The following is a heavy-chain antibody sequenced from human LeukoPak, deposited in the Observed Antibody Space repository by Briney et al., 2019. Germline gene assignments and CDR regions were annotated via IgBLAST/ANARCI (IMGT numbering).Heavy chain of an antibody. Sequence: SETLSLTCAVYGGSFSGYYWSWIRQPPGKGLEWIGEINHSGSTNYNPSLKSRVTISVDTSKNQFSLKLSSVTAADTAVYYCARAKPGAQGAYYFDYWGQGTLVTVSS. CDR2: INHSGST. D-gene: IGHD3-10*01. J-gene: IGHJ4*02. CDR1: GGSFSGYY. V-gene: IGHV4-34*01. CDR3: ARAKPGAQGAYYFDY.